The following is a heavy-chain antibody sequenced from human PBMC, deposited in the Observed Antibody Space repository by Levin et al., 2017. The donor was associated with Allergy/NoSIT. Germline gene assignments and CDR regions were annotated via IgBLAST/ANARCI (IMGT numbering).Heavy chain of an antibody. J-gene: IGHJ4*02. D-gene: IGHD4-17*01. CDR3: AGGGGDGDYEGTGAFDY. V-gene: IGHV4-30-4*01. CDR2: IYYSGST. CDR1: GGSISSGDYY. Sequence: SETLSLTCTVSGGSISSGDYYWSWIRQPPGKGLEWIGYIYYSGSTYYNPSLKSRVTISVDTSKNQFSLKLSSVTAADTAVYYCAGGGGDGDYEGTGAFDYWGQGTLVTVSS.